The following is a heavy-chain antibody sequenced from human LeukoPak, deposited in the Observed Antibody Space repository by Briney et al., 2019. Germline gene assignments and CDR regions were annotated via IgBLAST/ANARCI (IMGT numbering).Heavy chain of an antibody. CDR2: IDAGNGNA. CDR1: GYVFTNFA. V-gene: IGHV1-3*01. CDR3: ARKGYRDYHGVDV. J-gene: IGHJ6*02. D-gene: IGHD5-18*01. Sequence: VASVKVSCKASGYVFTNFAIHWVRQAPGQRLEWMGWIDAGNGNAKYSRKFQGRVIITRDTSASTVYMELSSLRSEDTALYYCARKGYRDYHGVDVWGQGTTVTVSS.